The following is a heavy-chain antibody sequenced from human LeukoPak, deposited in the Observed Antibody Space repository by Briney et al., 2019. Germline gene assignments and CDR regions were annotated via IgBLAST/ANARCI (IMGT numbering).Heavy chain of an antibody. CDR1: GFTVSTNF. D-gene: IGHD6-19*01. V-gene: IGHV3-66*04. CDR3: ARPPGLAGHYSYFYGVDV. CDR2: LYSGGET. Sequence: RAGGSLRLSCAASGFTVSTNFLSWVRQAPGKALEWVSILYSGGETYYADSVKGRFAISRDNSKNTLYLQMNSLRAEDTAVYYCARPPGLAGHYSYFYGVDVWGQGTTVTVSS. J-gene: IGHJ6*02.